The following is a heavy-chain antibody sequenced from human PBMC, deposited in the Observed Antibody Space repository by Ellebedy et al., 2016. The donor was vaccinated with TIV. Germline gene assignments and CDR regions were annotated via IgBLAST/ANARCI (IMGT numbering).Heavy chain of an antibody. CDR3: ARAGYVSAYDI. D-gene: IGHD2-15*01. CDR1: GFTFSSYS. Sequence: GESLKISCAASGFTFSSYSMNWVRQAPGKGLEWVANLNQDGSQKYHVDSVKGRFTISRDNAKNSLYLQMNSLRAEDTAVYYCARAGYVSAYDIWGQGTRVTASS. CDR2: LNQDGSQK. J-gene: IGHJ3*02. V-gene: IGHV3-7*03.